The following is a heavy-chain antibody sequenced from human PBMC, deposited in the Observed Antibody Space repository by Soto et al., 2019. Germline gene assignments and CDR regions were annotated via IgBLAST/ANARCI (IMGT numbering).Heavy chain of an antibody. J-gene: IGHJ4*02. V-gene: IGHV3-11*06. CDR3: ARVLGTSPAFDY. CDR2: ISPKSTYR. Sequence: PGGSLRLSCATSGFPFSDYYMSWIRQAPGKGLEWLSHISPKSTYRNYADSVKGRFTISRDNAKNSLYLQMNSLRAEDTAVYYCARVLGTSPAFDYWGQGTLVTVSS. CDR1: GFPFSDYY. D-gene: IGHD3-3*02.